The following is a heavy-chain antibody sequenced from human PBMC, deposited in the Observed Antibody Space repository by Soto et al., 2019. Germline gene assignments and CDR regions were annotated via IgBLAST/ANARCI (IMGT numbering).Heavy chain of an antibody. D-gene: IGHD3-10*01. Sequence: ASVKVSCKASGYTFTSYPMHWVRQAPGHRLEWMGWINAGNGTTKYPQKFQLRATFNRDTSANTVYMELSRLTSEDTAVYYCARDVVDSVSYPTAIAHWGQGALVTVSS. J-gene: IGHJ4*02. CDR1: GYTFTSYP. CDR3: ARDVVDSVSYPTAIAH. CDR2: INAGNGTT. V-gene: IGHV1-3*01.